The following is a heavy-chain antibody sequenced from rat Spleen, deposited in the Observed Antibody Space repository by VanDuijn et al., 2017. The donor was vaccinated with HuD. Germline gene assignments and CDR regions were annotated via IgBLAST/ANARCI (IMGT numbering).Heavy chain of an antibody. V-gene: IGHV5-25*01. CDR2: ISTGGGNT. CDR3: ARRGDDSSYISPYWYSDF. D-gene: IGHD1-12*02. CDR1: GFTFSDYY. Sequence: EVQLVESGGGLVEPGRSLKLSCAASGFTFSDYYMAWVRQAPTKGLEWVASISTGGGNTYYRDSVKGRFTISRDNAKSTLYLQMDSLRSEDTATYDCARRGDDSSYISPYWYSDFWGPVTMVTVSS. J-gene: IGHJ1*01.